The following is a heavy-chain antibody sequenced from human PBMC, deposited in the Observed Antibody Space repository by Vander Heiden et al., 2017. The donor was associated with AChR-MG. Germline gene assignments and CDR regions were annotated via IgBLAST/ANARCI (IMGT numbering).Heavy chain of an antibody. CDR1: GYPRTELS. CDR2: FDPEDGET. CDR3: ATDHATTVAGLKYNWFDP. V-gene: IGHV1-24*01. J-gene: IGHJ5*02. Sequence: QVQLVRSGAEVKKPGASVTVSCKGSGYPRTELSVHWVRQAPGKGLEWMGGFDPEDGETIYAQKFQGRVTMTEDTSTDTAYMGLSSLRSEDTAVYYCATDHATTVAGLKYNWFDPWGQGTLVTVSS. D-gene: IGHD4-4*01.